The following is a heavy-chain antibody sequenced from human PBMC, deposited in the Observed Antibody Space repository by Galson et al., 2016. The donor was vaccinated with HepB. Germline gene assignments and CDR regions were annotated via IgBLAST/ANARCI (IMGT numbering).Heavy chain of an antibody. D-gene: IGHD2-2*01. Sequence: SETLSLTCAVSGASISSNNWWTWVRQSPGKGLEWIGESYHGGSTYYNPSLKSRLSISLDKSKNQFSLRLSSVTAADTAVYFCASARGGCSSTSCYIDSWGQGTLVTVSS. V-gene: IGHV4-4*02. CDR1: GASISSNNW. J-gene: IGHJ4*02. CDR3: ASARGGCSSTSCYIDS. CDR2: SYHGGST.